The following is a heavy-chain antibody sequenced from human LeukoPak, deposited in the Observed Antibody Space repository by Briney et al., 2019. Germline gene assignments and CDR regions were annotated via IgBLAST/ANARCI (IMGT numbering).Heavy chain of an antibody. CDR3: AKDGGPVVVPAAPDY. Sequence: PPGGSLRLSCAASGFTFSSYSMNWVRQAPGKGLEWVSYISSSSSTIYYADSVKGRFTISRDNSKNTLYLQMNSLRAEDTAVYYCAKDGGPVVVPAAPDYWGQGTLVTVSS. CDR2: ISSSSSTI. CDR1: GFTFSSYS. J-gene: IGHJ4*02. D-gene: IGHD2-2*01. V-gene: IGHV3-48*01.